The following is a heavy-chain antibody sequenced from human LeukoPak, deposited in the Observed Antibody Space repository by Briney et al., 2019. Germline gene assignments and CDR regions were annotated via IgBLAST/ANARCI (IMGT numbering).Heavy chain of an antibody. V-gene: IGHV3-7*01. J-gene: IGHJ4*02. D-gene: IGHD6-13*01. CDR3: ARDPDIAAAEGGL. Sequence: SGGSLRLSCVASGFTFSSYWMNWVRQAPGKGLEWVANNINQDGSEKYYVDSVKGRFTISRDNAKNSLYLQMNSLRAEDTAVYYCARDPDIAAAEGGLWGQGTLVTVSS. CDR1: GFTFSSYW. CDR2: NINQDGSEK.